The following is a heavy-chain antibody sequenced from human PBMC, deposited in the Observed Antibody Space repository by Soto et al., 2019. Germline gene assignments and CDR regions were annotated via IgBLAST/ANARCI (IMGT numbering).Heavy chain of an antibody. J-gene: IGHJ3*02. CDR3: ARDDMITFGGVIPPPLDAFDI. Sequence: QVQLVESGGGVVQPGRSLRLSCAASGFTFSSYAMHWVRQAPGKGLEWVAVISYDGSNKYYADSVKGRFTISRDNSKNTLYLQMNSLRAEDTAVYYCARDDMITFGGVIPPPLDAFDIWGQGTMVTVSS. CDR1: GFTFSSYA. D-gene: IGHD3-16*02. V-gene: IGHV3-30-3*01. CDR2: ISYDGSNK.